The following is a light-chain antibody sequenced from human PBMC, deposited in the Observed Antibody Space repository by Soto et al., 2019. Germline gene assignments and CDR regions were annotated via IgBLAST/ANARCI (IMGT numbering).Light chain of an antibody. Sequence: EIVMKQSPGTLSLSPGERATLSCRAGQGVTTNFAWYQQKSGQSPRLLIYDVSIRATGVPARFSGTGSETDFTLTISGLQSEDFAVYYCQQCRNWQITFGQGTRVEI. CDR3: QQCRNWQIT. V-gene: IGKV3-15*01. J-gene: IGKJ5*01. CDR2: DVS. CDR1: QGVTTN.